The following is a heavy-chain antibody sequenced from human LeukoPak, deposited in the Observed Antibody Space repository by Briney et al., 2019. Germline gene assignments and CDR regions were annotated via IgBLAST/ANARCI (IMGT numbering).Heavy chain of an antibody. CDR1: GYTFTGYY. Sequence: ASVKVSCKASGYTFTGYYMHWVRQAPGQGLEWMGWINPNSGGTNYAQKFQGRVTMTRDTSISTAYMELSRLRSDDMAVYYCARAGDIVVVVAAKTWDNWFDPWGQGTLVTVSS. V-gene: IGHV1-2*02. CDR2: INPNSGGT. D-gene: IGHD2-15*01. J-gene: IGHJ5*02. CDR3: ARAGDIVVVVAAKTWDNWFDP.